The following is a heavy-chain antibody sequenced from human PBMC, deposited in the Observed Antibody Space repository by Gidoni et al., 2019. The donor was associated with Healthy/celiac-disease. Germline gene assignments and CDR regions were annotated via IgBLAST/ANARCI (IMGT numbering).Heavy chain of an antibody. J-gene: IGHJ6*02. Sequence: EVQLVESGGVVVQPGGSLRLSCAASGFTFDDYAMHWVRQAPGKGLEWVSLISWDGGSTYYADSVKGRFTISRDNSKNSLYLQMNSLRAEDTALYYCAKDGGDGYSNSFLGYYYGMDVWGQGTTVTVSS. D-gene: IGHD4-4*01. CDR3: AKDGGDGYSNSFLGYYYGMDV. CDR1: GFTFDDYA. CDR2: ISWDGGST. V-gene: IGHV3-43D*03.